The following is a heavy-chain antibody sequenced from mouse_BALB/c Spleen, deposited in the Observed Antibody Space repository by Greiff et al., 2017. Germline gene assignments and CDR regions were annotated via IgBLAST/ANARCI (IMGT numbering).Heavy chain of an antibody. Sequence: EVQLVESGGGLVKPGGSLKLSCAASGFTFSSYTMSWVRQTPEKRLEWVATISSGGSYTYYPDSVQGRFTISRDNAKNTLYLQMSSLKSEDTAMYYCTRDRPAGFAYWGQGTLVTVSA. V-gene: IGHV5-6-4*01. CDR3: TRDRPAGFAY. CDR1: GFTFSSYT. CDR2: ISSGGSYT. D-gene: IGHD1-2*01. J-gene: IGHJ3*01.